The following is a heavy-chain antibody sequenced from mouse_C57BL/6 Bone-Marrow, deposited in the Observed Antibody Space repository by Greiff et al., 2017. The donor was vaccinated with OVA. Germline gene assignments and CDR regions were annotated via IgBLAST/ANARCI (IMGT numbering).Heavy chain of an antibody. CDR1: GYTFTSYW. CDR2: INPSNGGT. V-gene: IGHV1-53*01. Sequence: QVQLQPPGTELVQPGASVKLSCKASGYTFTSYWMHWVKQRPGQGLEWIGNINPSNGGTNYNEKFKSKATLTLDKSSSTAYMQIRRLTSEDSAVYYCARDDYGFAYWGQGTLVTVSA. J-gene: IGHJ3*01. D-gene: IGHD2-4*01. CDR3: ARDDYGFAY.